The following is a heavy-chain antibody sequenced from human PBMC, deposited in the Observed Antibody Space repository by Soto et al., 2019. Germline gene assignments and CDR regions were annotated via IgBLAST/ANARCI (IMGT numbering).Heavy chain of an antibody. V-gene: IGHV3-23*01. CDR1: GFIFSSYA. CDR3: AKSLSSTFGSIIASDY. Sequence: GGSLRLSCAASGFIFSSYAMSWVRQAPGKGLEWVSGLIGSGRDTWYADSVKGRFTISRDNSKTTLYLQMNSLRAEDTSVYFCAKSLSSTFGSIIASDYWGQGTLVTSPQ. D-gene: IGHD3-16*02. CDR2: LIGSGRDT. J-gene: IGHJ4*02.